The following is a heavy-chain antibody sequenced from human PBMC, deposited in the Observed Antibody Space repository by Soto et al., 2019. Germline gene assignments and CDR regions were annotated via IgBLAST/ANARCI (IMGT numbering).Heavy chain of an antibody. CDR2: ISGFNGQT. Sequence: GXSVKGSCKASGNPFASHGFSWVRQAPGQGLEWMGWISGFNGQTNYALKFQGRVTLTTDASTSTAYMELRSLRSDDTAVYFCARVDPRGVAVVRDYWGQGTLVTVSS. CDR3: ARVDPRGVAVVRDY. CDR1: GNPFASHG. J-gene: IGHJ4*02. V-gene: IGHV1-18*01. D-gene: IGHD3-10*01.